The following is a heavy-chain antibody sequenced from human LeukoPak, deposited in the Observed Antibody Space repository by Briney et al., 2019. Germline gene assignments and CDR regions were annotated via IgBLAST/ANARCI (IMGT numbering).Heavy chain of an antibody. D-gene: IGHD6-13*01. Sequence: ASVKVSCKVSGYTLTELSMHWVRQAPGKGLEWMGGFDHEDGETIYAQKFQGRVTMTEDTSTDTAYMELSSLRSEDTAVYYCATDLKGAAATPSVFDYWGQGTLVTVSS. CDR2: FDHEDGET. V-gene: IGHV1-24*01. CDR1: GYTLTELS. J-gene: IGHJ4*02. CDR3: ATDLKGAAATPSVFDY.